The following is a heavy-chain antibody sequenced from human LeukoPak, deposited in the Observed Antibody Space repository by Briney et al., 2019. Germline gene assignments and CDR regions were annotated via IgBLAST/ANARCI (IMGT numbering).Heavy chain of an antibody. D-gene: IGHD5-12*01. J-gene: IGHJ4*02. CDR3: ARVEASGYDYGAFDY. V-gene: IGHV3-21*01. CDR2: ISSSGSHT. CDR1: GLTLRLFS. Sequence: GGSLRLSCAASGLTLRLFSTNWVRQAPGKGLEWVSSISSSGSHTFHSDSVKGRFTISRDNSKNTLYLQMNSLRAEDTAVYYCARVEASGYDYGAFDYWGQGTLVTVSS.